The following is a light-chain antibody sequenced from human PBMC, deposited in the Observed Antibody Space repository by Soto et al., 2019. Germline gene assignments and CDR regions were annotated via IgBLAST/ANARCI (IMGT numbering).Light chain of an antibody. CDR1: SGHSSYA. Sequence: QLVLTQSPSASASLGASVKLTCTLSSGHSSYAIAWHQQQPEKGPRYLMKLNSDGSHSKGDGIPDRFSGSSSGAERYLTIPSLQSGGEAGYDCQTWGPGGGVVGGGTKLTVL. CDR2: LNSDGSH. V-gene: IGLV4-69*01. J-gene: IGLJ2*01. CDR3: QTWGPGGGV.